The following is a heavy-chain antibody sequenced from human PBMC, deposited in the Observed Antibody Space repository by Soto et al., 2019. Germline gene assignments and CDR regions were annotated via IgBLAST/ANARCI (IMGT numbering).Heavy chain of an antibody. Sequence: EVHLVESGGGLVQPGGSLRLSCAASGFTFSSYWMSWVRQAPGKGLEWVANIKQDGSDKYYVDSVKGRFTISRDNAKNALYLQMNSRRAEDTAVYYCATSAAAPGNYWGQGTLVTVSS. CDR3: ATSAAAPGNY. J-gene: IGHJ4*02. CDR1: GFTFSSYW. CDR2: IKQDGSDK. D-gene: IGHD6-13*01. V-gene: IGHV3-7*01.